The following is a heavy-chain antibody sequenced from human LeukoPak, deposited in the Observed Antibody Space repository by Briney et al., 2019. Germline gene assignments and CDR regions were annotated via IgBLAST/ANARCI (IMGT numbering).Heavy chain of an antibody. CDR2: INPYNGNT. CDR3: AREIYGRFDY. CDR1: GYTFSSYG. Sequence: ASVKVSCKASGYTFSSYGISWVRQAPGQGLEWMGWINPYNGNTNYAQKAQGRVTLTTDTSTSTAYMELRSLRSDDMAVYYCAREIYGRFDYWGQGTLVPVSS. D-gene: IGHD4-17*01. J-gene: IGHJ4*02. V-gene: IGHV1-18*03.